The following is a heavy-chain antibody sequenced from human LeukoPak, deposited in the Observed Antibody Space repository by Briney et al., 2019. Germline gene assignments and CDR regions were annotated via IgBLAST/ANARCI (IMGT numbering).Heavy chain of an antibody. Sequence: SETLSLTPTVSGGSISSYNWSWIRQPPGKGLEWTGFIYYSGSTNYNPSLKSRDNISVYTLRNLFSLSLTSLTAPDTPLYYSPRAPRGVPTMSAWFGPWGQGPLVTGSS. D-gene: IGHD5-12*01. CDR1: GGSISSYN. J-gene: IGHJ5*02. V-gene: IGHV4-59*01. CDR2: IYYSGST. CDR3: PRAPRGVPTMSAWFGP.